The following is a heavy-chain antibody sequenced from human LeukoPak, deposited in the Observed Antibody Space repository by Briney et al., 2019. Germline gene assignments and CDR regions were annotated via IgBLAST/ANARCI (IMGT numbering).Heavy chain of an antibody. CDR1: GYTLTELS. V-gene: IGHV1-24*01. CDR3: ATWGYMVRGPPYYYYYYMDV. J-gene: IGHJ6*03. Sequence: ASVKVSCKVSGYTLTELSMHWVRQAPGKGLEWMGGFDPEDGETIYAQKFQGRVTMTEDTSTDTAYMELSSLRSEDTAVYYCATWGYMVRGPPYYYYYYMDVWGKGTTVTVSS. D-gene: IGHD3-10*01. CDR2: FDPEDGET.